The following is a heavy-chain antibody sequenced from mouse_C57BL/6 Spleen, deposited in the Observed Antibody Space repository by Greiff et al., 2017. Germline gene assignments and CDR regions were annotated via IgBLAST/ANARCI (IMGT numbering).Heavy chain of an antibody. CDR3: ARGGGYYGSSYGYFDY. J-gene: IGHJ2*01. Sequence: QVQLQQPGAELVKPGASVKMSCKASGYTFTSYWITWVKQRPGQGLEWIGDIYPGSGSTNYNEKFKSKATLTVDTSSSTAYMQLSSLTSEDSAVYYCARGGGYYGSSYGYFDYGGQGTTLTVSS. CDR2: IYPGSGST. V-gene: IGHV1-55*01. D-gene: IGHD1-1*01. CDR1: GYTFTSYW.